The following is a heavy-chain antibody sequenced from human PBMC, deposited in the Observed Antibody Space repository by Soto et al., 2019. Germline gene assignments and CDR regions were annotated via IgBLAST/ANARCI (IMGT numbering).Heavy chain of an antibody. CDR1: GYTFTGDW. J-gene: IGHJ6*02. CDR2: SYPGDSDT. CDR3: GRHSSNFRYSYYAMEV. Sequence: GESRKVSCKGSGYTFTGDWIGWGRQLPVEGLEGMGGSYPGDSDTRDSPSFQGHVTITVDKATRSADLQWKTLKASDTDMYYCGRHSSNFRYSYYAMEVWGQVSTVTVSS. V-gene: IGHV5-51*01. D-gene: IGHD6-19*01.